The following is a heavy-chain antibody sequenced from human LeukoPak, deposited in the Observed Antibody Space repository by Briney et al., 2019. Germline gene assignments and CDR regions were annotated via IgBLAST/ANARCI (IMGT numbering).Heavy chain of an antibody. J-gene: IGHJ6*02. CDR2: INPNSGGT. V-gene: IGHV1-2*02. D-gene: IGHD6-19*01. Sequence: ASVKVSCKASGYXFTGYYIHWVRQAPGQGLEWMGWINPNSGGTNYAQKFQGRVTMTRDTSISTAYMELSRLRSDDTAVYYCARGLTVAGDYGMDVWGQGTTVTVSS. CDR3: ARGLTVAGDYGMDV. CDR1: GYXFTGYY.